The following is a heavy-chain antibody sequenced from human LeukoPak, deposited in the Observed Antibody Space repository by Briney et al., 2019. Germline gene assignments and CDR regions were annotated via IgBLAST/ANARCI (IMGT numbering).Heavy chain of an antibody. Sequence: GESLKISCKASGYSFTDYWIGWVRQMPGKGLEWMGIIYPDDSDARYSPSFQGQVTMSADKSISTAYLVWSSLKASDTAIYYCARHFTPRTRGPLGYWGQGTLVTVSS. D-gene: IGHD2-8*02. J-gene: IGHJ4*02. CDR1: GYSFTDYW. CDR3: ARHFTPRTRGPLGY. V-gene: IGHV5-51*01. CDR2: IYPDDSDA.